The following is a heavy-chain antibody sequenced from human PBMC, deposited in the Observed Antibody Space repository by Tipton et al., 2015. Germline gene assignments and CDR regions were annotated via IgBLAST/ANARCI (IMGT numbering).Heavy chain of an antibody. CDR1: AYSISTDYY. V-gene: IGHV4-38-2*01. CDR3: ATGRSIAARPFDY. J-gene: IGHJ4*02. D-gene: IGHD6-6*01. Sequence: TLSLTCAVSAYSISTDYYWVWIRQPPGKGLEWIGSFFHSGNTFHNPSLRSRVIISVDTSKNQISLTVTSVTAADTAVYYCATGRSIAARPFDYWGQGTLVTVSS. CDR2: FFHSGNT.